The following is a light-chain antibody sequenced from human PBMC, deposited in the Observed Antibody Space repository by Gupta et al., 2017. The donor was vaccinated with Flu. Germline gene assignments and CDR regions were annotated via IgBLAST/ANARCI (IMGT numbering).Light chain of an antibody. CDR1: QSLVYSDGNTH. J-gene: IGKJ4*02. V-gene: IGKV2-30*01. CDR3: MQNSQGPPT. CDR2: KVS. Sequence: VVMTQSPLFLPVTLGQPASISCRSSQSLVYSDGNTHLNWFQQRPGQSPRRLMYKVSSRDSGVPDRLSGSGSGTDFTLKISSVEAEDVGIYYCMQNSQGPPTFGGGTKVEIK.